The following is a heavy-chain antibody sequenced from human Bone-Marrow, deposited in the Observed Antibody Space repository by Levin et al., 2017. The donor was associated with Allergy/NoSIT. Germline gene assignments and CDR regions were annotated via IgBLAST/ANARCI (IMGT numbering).Heavy chain of an antibody. CDR1: RDSIISASYY. CDR3: ARVPALRFLDWFLDY. CDR2: VYFSGST. Sequence: SQTLSLTCTVSRDSIISASYYWGWVRQPPGKGLEWIGSVYFSGSTYLSPFLKSRVTMSVDTSRSHFSLNLSSVTAADTAVYYCARVPALRFLDWFLDYWGRGVLVTVSS. J-gene: IGHJ4*02. V-gene: IGHV4-39*02. D-gene: IGHD3-9*01.